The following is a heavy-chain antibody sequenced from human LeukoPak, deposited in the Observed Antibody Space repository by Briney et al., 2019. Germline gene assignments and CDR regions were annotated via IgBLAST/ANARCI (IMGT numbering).Heavy chain of an antibody. D-gene: IGHD3-22*01. V-gene: IGHV4-4*07. Sequence: PSETLSLTCTVSGGSISSYYWSWIRQPAGKGLEWIGRIYTSGSTNYNPSLKSRVTMPVDTSKNQFSLKLSSVTAADTAVYYCAREVIDYYDSSGYTTRLDYWGQGTLVTVSS. CDR1: GGSISSYY. CDR3: AREVIDYYDSSGYTTRLDY. CDR2: IYTSGST. J-gene: IGHJ4*02.